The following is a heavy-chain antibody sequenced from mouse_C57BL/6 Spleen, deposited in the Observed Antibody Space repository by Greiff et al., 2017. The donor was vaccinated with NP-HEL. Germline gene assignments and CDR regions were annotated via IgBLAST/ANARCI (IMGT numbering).Heavy chain of an antibody. Sequence: VQLQQPGAELVKPGASVKMSCKASGYTFTSYWITWVKQRPGQGLEWIGDIYPGSGSTNYNEKFKSKATLTVDTSSSTAYMQLSSLTSEDSAVYYCARESFYYSNYVDYWGQGTTLTVSS. CDR1: GYTFTSYW. J-gene: IGHJ2*01. CDR2: IYPGSGST. D-gene: IGHD2-5*01. CDR3: ARESFYYSNYVDY. V-gene: IGHV1-55*01.